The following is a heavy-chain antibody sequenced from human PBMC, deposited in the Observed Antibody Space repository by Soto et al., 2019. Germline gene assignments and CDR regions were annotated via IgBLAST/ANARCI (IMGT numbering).Heavy chain of an antibody. V-gene: IGHV1-18*01. CDR2: ISAYNGNT. CDR1: GYTFTSYG. Sequence: PSVKVSCKASGYTFTSYGISWVRQAPGQGLEWMGWISAYNGNTNYAQKLQGRVTMTTDTSTSTAYMELRSLRSDDTAVYYCGRDYAWEQINWFDPWGQGTLVTVSS. CDR3: GRDYAWEQINWFDP. D-gene: IGHD3-16*01. J-gene: IGHJ5*02.